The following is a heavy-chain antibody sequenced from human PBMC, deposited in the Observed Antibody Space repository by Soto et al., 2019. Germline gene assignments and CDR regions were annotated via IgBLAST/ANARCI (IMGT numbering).Heavy chain of an antibody. CDR3: KLDSRGSYYYGMDV. Sequence: QVQLVQSGAEVKKPGASVKVSCKASGYTFTSYGISWVRQAPGQGLEWMGWISAYNGNTNYAQKLQGRVTMTTDTSTSTAYRELRSLRSDDTAVYYCKLDSRGSYYYGMDVWGQGTTVTVSS. J-gene: IGHJ6*02. V-gene: IGHV1-18*01. CDR1: GYTFTSYG. CDR2: ISAYNGNT. D-gene: IGHD3-22*01.